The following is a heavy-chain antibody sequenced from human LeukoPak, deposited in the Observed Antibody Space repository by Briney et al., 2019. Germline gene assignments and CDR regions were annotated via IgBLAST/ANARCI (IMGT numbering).Heavy chain of an antibody. Sequence: SETLSLTCTVSGGSISSANYYWSWIRQPAGKGLEWIGRIYTSGSTNYNPSLKSRVTMSVDTSRNQFSLKLSSVTAADTAVYYCARLALQEVGATQTYYLDYWGQGTLVTVSS. CDR2: IYTSGST. V-gene: IGHV4-61*02. CDR3: ARLALQEVGATQTYYLDY. CDR1: GGSISSANYY. D-gene: IGHD1-26*01. J-gene: IGHJ4*02.